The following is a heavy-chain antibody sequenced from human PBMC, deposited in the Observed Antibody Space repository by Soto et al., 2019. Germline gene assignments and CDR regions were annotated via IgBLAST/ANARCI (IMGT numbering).Heavy chain of an antibody. CDR1: GYRFTSYW. D-gene: IGHD3-22*01. V-gene: IGHV5-51*01. CDR3: ARKDKSGYFNWFDP. CDR2: IFPSDSDT. Sequence: GESLKISCRTSGYRFTSYWIAWVRQMPGKGLEWMSIIFPSDSDTRYSPSFQGQVTISADRSISTVFLQWASLKASDTAVYFCARKDKSGYFNWFDPWGQGTLVTVSS. J-gene: IGHJ5*02.